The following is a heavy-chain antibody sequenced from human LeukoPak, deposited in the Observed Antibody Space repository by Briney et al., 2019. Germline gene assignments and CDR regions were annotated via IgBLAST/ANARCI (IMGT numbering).Heavy chain of an antibody. Sequence: ASVKVSCKASGYTFTGCYMHWVRQAPGQGLGWMGWINPKSRGKNYAKKFQGRVTIPRDPSIITAYMELSRLRSDDTAVYYCARLAGGIHDSSGYYYESDFDIWGQGTMVTVSS. CDR3: ARLAGGIHDSSGYYYESDFDI. J-gene: IGHJ3*02. D-gene: IGHD3-22*01. CDR1: GYTFTGCY. V-gene: IGHV1-2*02. CDR2: INPKSRGK.